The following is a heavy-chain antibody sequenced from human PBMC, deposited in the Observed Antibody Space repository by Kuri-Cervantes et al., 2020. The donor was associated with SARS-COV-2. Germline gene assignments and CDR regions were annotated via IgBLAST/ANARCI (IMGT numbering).Heavy chain of an antibody. CDR1: GYTFTTYG. CDR2: ISASNGNT. CDR3: ARAGAEVTSHFDY. J-gene: IGHJ4*02. V-gene: IGHV1-18*01. Sequence: ASVKVSCKAPGYTFTTYGISWVRQAPGQGLEWMGWISASNGNTNYAQSLQGRVTITTYSSTSTAYLELRNLRSDDTAVYYCARAGAEVTSHFDYWGQGTLVTVSS. D-gene: IGHD2-21*02.